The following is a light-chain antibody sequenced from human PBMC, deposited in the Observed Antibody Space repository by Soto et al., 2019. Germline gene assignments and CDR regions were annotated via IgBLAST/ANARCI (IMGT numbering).Light chain of an antibody. CDR3: QQYGSPR. V-gene: IGKV3-20*01. CDR1: QSVSSSY. Sequence: EIVLTQSPGTLSLSPGERATLSCRASQSVSSSYLAWYQRKPGQAPRLLIYGASSRATGIPDRFSGSGSGTDFTLTISRLEPEDFAVYYCQQYGSPRFGGGTKVDTK. CDR2: GAS. J-gene: IGKJ4*01.